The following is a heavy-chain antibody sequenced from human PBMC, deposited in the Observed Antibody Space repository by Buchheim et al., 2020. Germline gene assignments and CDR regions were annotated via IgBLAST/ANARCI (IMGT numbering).Heavy chain of an antibody. V-gene: IGHV1-18*04. Sequence: QVQLVQSGAAVKKPGASVKVSCKASGYTFTSYYMHWVRQAPGQGLEWMGWISAYNGNTNYAQKLQGRVTMTTDTSTSTAYMELRSLRSDDTAVYYCARGLVRDIVVVVAARVGMDVWGQGTT. CDR1: GYTFTSYY. J-gene: IGHJ6*02. CDR3: ARGLVRDIVVVVAARVGMDV. D-gene: IGHD2-15*01. CDR2: ISAYNGNT.